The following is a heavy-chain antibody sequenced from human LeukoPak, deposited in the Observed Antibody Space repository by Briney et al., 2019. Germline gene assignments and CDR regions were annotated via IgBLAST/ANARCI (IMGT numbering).Heavy chain of an antibody. CDR3: ARHYDILTGTFPYY. D-gene: IGHD3-9*01. CDR1: GFTFRNYW. Sequence: PGGSLRLSCAASGFTFRNYWMSWVRQAPGKGLEWVANIRQDGNEKYYVGSVRGRFTISRDNAKNSLYLQMNSLRAEDTAVYYCARHYDILTGTFPYYWGQGTLVTVSS. CDR2: IRQDGNEK. V-gene: IGHV3-7*03. J-gene: IGHJ4*02.